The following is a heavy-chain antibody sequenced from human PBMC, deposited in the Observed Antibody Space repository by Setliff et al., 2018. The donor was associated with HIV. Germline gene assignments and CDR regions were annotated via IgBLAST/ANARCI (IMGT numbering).Heavy chain of an antibody. V-gene: IGHV4-39*07. CDR2: IYHSGST. J-gene: IGHJ4*02. Sequence: SETLSLTCTVSGGSISGSSYHWGWIRQTPGKGLEWIGSIYHSGSTYYKPSLKSRVTISVDTSKNQFSLKLTSVTAADAAVYFCARDLDFVWGAPADWRQGTLVTV. CDR3: ARDLDFVWGAPAD. D-gene: IGHD3-16*01. CDR1: GGSISGSSYH.